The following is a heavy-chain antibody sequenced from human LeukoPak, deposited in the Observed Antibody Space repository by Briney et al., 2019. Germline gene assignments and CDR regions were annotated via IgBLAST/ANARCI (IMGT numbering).Heavy chain of an antibody. D-gene: IGHD2-15*01. CDR2: INPNSGGT. CDR1: GYTFTGYY. V-gene: IGHV1-2*02. J-gene: IGHJ5*02. CDR3: ARDVVVVAATMRFDP. Sequence: ASVKVSCKASGYTFTGYYMHWVRQAPGQGLEWMGWINPNSGGTNYAQKFQGRVTMTRDTSISTACMELSRLRSDDTAVYYCARDVVVVAATMRFDPWGQGTLVTVSS.